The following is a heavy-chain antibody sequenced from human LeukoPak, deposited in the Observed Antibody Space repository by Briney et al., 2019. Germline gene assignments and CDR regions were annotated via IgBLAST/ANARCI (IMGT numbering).Heavy chain of an antibody. CDR3: ARDYCSGGSCFTLGY. CDR2: INHSGST. Sequence: SETLSLTCAVYGGSFGGYYWSWIRQPPGKGLEWIGEINHSGSTNYNPSLKSRVTISVDTSKNQFSLKLSSVTAADTAVYYCARDYCSGGSCFTLGYWGQGTLVTVSS. V-gene: IGHV4-34*01. D-gene: IGHD2-15*01. J-gene: IGHJ4*02. CDR1: GGSFGGYY.